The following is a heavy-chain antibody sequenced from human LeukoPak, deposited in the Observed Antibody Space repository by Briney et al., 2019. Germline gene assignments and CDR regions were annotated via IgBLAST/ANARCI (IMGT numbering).Heavy chain of an antibody. CDR2: IYYSGST. Sequence: SETLSLTCTVSGGSISSYYWSWIRQPPGKGLEWIGYIYYSGSTNYNPSLKSRVTISVDTSKNQFSLKLSSVTAADTAVYYCARSYYGGNFGYWGQGTLVTVSS. CDR3: ARSYYGGNFGY. CDR1: GGSISSYY. D-gene: IGHD3-10*01. J-gene: IGHJ4*02. V-gene: IGHV4-59*01.